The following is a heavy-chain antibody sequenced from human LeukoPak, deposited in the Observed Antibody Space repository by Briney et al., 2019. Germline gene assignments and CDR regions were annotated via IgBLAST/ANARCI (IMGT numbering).Heavy chain of an antibody. CDR3: AREVLYYYGSGSYYRYFDY. CDR1: GFTFSSYG. J-gene: IGHJ4*02. D-gene: IGHD3-10*01. CDR2: ISGSGGST. V-gene: IGHV3-23*01. Sequence: GGSLRLSCAASGFTFSSYGMSWVRQAPGKGLEWVSAISGSGGSTYYADSVKGRFTISRDNSKNTLYLQMNSLRAEDTAVYYCAREVLYYYGSGSYYRYFDYWGQGTLVTVSS.